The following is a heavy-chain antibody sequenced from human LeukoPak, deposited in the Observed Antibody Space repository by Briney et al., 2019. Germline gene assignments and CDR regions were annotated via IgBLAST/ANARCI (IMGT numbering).Heavy chain of an antibody. J-gene: IGHJ6*03. D-gene: IGHD3-22*01. CDR3: ARDLGMYYYGSSGYYSRRAYYYYYYMDV. CDR2: INPNSGGT. Sequence: ASVKVSCKASGYTFTGYYMHWVRQAPGQGLEWMGWINPNSGGTNYAQKFQGRVTMTRDTSISTAYMELSRLRSDDTAVYYCARDLGMYYYGSSGYYSRRAYYYYYYMDVWGKGTTVTISS. V-gene: IGHV1-2*02. CDR1: GYTFTGYY.